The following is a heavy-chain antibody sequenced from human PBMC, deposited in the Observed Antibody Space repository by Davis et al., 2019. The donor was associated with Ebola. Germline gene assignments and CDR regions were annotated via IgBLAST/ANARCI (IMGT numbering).Heavy chain of an antibody. CDR1: GFTFSGSA. Sequence: GESLKISCAASGFTFSGSAMHWVRQASGKGLEWVGRIRSKANSYATAYAASVKGRFTISRDDSKNTLYLQMNSLRSDDTAIYSCAKESVKKTMIWGFDSWGRGTLVTVSS. J-gene: IGHJ4*02. V-gene: IGHV3-73*01. CDR3: AKESVKKTMIWGFDS. CDR2: IRSKANSYAT. D-gene: IGHD3-10*01.